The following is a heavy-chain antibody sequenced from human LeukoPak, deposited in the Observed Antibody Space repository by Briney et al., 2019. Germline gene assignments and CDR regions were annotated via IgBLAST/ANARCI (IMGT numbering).Heavy chain of an antibody. CDR3: ARVASYYDVLTGYSYYFDY. V-gene: IGHV4-4*02. D-gene: IGHD3-9*01. Sequence: PSETLSLTCAVSGDSISSSNWWSWVRQPPGKGLEWIGEIYHSGSTNYNPSLKSRVTISVDKSKNQFSLKLSSVTAADTAVYYCARVASYYDVLTGYSYYFDYWGQGTLVTVSS. CDR1: GDSISSSNW. CDR2: IYHSGST. J-gene: IGHJ4*02.